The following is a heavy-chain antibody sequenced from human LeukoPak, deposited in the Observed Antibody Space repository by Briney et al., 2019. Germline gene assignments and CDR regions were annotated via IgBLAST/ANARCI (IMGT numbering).Heavy chain of an antibody. CDR1: GGPFSDYF. CDR3: ARGDADCWECFHH. D-gene: IGHD2-21*02. J-gene: IGHJ1*01. V-gene: IGHV4-34*01. CDR2: IYRGNT. Sequence: PSETLSLTCAVYGGPFSDYFWTWVRQSPGKGLEWIAEIYRGNTNYNPSLKSRATTSVDTSKNPFSLQLTSVTAADTAVYYCARGDADCWECFHHWGQGTLVTVSS.